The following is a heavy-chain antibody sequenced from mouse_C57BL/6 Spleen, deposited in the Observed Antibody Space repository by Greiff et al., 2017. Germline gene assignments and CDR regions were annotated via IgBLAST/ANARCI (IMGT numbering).Heavy chain of an antibody. J-gene: IGHJ2*01. CDR1: GYAFSSYW. CDR2: IYPGDGDT. V-gene: IGHV1-80*01. CDR3: ARGEYYDYALDY. Sequence: QVQLKQSGAELVKPGASVKISCKASGYAFSSYWMNWVKQRPGKGLEWIGQIYPGDGDTNYNGKFKGKATLTADKSSSTAYMQLSSLTSEDSAVYFCARGEYYDYALDYWGQGTTLTVSS. D-gene: IGHD2-4*01.